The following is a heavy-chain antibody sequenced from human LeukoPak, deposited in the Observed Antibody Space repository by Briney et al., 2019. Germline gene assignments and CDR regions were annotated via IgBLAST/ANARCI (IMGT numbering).Heavy chain of an antibody. CDR3: ARFSGYHNAFDI. Sequence: PSETLSLTCTVSGGSISSYYWSWIRQPPGKGLEWIRYIYYSGSTNYNPSLKSRVTISVDTSKNQFSLKLSSVTAADTAVYYCARFSGYHNAFDIWGQGTMVTVSS. J-gene: IGHJ3*02. CDR2: IYYSGST. CDR1: GGSISSYY. V-gene: IGHV4-59*08. D-gene: IGHD3-10*01.